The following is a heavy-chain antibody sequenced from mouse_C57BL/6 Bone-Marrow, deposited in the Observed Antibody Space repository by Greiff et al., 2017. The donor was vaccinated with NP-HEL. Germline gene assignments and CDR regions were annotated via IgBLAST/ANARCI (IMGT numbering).Heavy chain of an antibody. CDR1: GFTFSSYT. Sequence: EVKLVESGGGLVKPGGSLKLSCAASGFTFSSYTMSWVRQTPEKRLEWVATIRGGGGNTSYPDSGKGRFTISRDNAKNTLYLQMRSLRSEDTALYYCARRITTVVYFDVWGTGTTVTVSS. J-gene: IGHJ1*03. D-gene: IGHD1-1*01. V-gene: IGHV5-9*01. CDR2: IRGGGGNT. CDR3: ARRITTVVYFDV.